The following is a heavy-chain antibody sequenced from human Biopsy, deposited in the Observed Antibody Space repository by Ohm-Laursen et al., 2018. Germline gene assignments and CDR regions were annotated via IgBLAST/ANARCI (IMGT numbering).Heavy chain of an antibody. CDR3: VRGGSGSFPFDY. V-gene: IGHV4-4*07. Sequence: GTLSLTCTVSGGSINSYYWSWMRQPAGKGLEWIGRLFTSGTTNYSPSLNNQVTMSVDTPRNQFSLGLTSVTAADTAVYYCVRGGSGSFPFDYWGPGTLVTVSS. CDR1: GGSINSYY. J-gene: IGHJ4*02. CDR2: LFTSGTT. D-gene: IGHD3-10*01.